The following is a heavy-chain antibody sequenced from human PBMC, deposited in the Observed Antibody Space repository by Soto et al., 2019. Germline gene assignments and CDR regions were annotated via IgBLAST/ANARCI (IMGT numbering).Heavy chain of an antibody. Sequence: PSETLSLTCTVFGGSITSYYWSWVRQPPGKGVEWIGYIYYSGSANYNPSLKSRVTISDDTSKNQFSLKLSSVTAADTAVYYCARYGLLRYGHSTYYFDYWGQGTLVTVSS. J-gene: IGHJ4*02. CDR3: ARYGLLRYGHSTYYFDY. CDR1: GGSITSYY. D-gene: IGHD3-9*01. V-gene: IGHV4-59*01. CDR2: IYYSGSA.